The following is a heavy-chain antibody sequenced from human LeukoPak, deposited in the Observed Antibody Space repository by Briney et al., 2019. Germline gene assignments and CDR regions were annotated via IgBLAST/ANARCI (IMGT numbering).Heavy chain of an antibody. J-gene: IGHJ4*02. V-gene: IGHV3-15*01. CDR2: IKSKTNGETR. CDR3: AKDAGGTTHPLYYFDY. Sequence: GGSLRLSCAASGFTLSNAWMNWVRQAPGKGLEWVGLIKSKTNGETRDYAAPVKGIFTISRDDSDNTLYLQMNSLRAEDTAVYYCAKDAGGTTHPLYYFDYWGQGTLVTVSS. CDR1: GFTLSNAW. D-gene: IGHD1-14*01.